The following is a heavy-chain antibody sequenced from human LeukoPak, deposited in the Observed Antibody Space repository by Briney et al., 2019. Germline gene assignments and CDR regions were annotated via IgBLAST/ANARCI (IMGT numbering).Heavy chain of an antibody. J-gene: IGHJ4*02. Sequence: GGSLRLSCAASGFTFSSYWMHWVRQAPGKGLVWVSRINSDGSSTSYADSVKGRFTISRDNSKNTLYLQMNSLRAEDTAVYYCARDTYYYYDSSGLDYWGQGTLVTVSS. CDR1: GFTFSSYW. V-gene: IGHV3-74*01. CDR2: INSDGSST. CDR3: ARDTYYYYDSSGLDY. D-gene: IGHD3-22*01.